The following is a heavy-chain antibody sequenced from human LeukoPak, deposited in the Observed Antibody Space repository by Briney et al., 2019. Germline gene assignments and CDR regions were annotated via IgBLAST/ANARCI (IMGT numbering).Heavy chain of an antibody. CDR1: GFTVGDFW. V-gene: IGHV3-7*01. D-gene: IGHD4-23*01. Sequence: RGSLRLSCAASGFTVGDFWMAWFRQAPGKGLEWVAHIKEDGTAKYYVDSVRGRSTISKDDDKNSLSLQMNSLRVEDTAVYYCVRGGWELDYWGQGTLVTVSS. CDR2: IKEDGTAK. CDR3: VRGGWELDY. J-gene: IGHJ4*02.